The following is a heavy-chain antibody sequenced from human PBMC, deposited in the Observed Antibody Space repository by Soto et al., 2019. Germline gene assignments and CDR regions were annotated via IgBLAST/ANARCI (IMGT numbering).Heavy chain of an antibody. D-gene: IGHD1-1*01. CDR1: GQSFSGHS. Sequence: SETLSLTCAVYGQSFSGHSWAWIRQSPGKGLEWIGEINESGSTYYNPSLKSRVTISADTSKNQFSLKLSSVSAADTAVYFCARGSGIVALPGELEDVNYDYWGQGTLVT. V-gene: IGHV4-34*01. CDR3: ARGSGIVALPGELEDVNYDY. J-gene: IGHJ4*02. CDR2: INESGST.